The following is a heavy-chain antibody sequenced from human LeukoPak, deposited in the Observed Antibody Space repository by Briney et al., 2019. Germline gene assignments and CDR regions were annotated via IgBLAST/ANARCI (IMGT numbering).Heavy chain of an antibody. CDR3: ARADYSSGWNDWFDP. D-gene: IGHD6-19*01. V-gene: IGHV4-59*01. Sequence: KPSETLSLTCTVSGGSISSYYWSWIRQPPGKGLEWIGYIYYSGSTNYNPSLKSQVTISVDTSKNQFSLKLSSVTAADTAVYYCARADYSSGWNDWFDPWGQGTLVTVSS. CDR2: IYYSGST. J-gene: IGHJ5*02. CDR1: GGSISSYY.